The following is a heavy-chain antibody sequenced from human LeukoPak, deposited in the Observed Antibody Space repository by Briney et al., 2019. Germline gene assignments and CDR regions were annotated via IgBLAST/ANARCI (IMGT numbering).Heavy chain of an antibody. CDR1: GFTFTNYA. CDR3: TKASAARCIGVFCYPFGH. V-gene: IGHV3-23*01. CDR2: TVGIGPDT. J-gene: IGHJ4*02. Sequence: PGGSLRLSCAASGFTFTNYAMTWVRQAPGKGLEWVAATVGIGPDTYHADSVKGRFTISRDNSKNILYLQMNSLRVEDTAVYYCTKASAARCIGVFCYPFGHWGQGTLVTVSS. D-gene: IGHD2-15*01.